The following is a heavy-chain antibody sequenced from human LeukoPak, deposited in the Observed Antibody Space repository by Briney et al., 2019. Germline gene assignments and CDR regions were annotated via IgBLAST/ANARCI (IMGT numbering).Heavy chain of an antibody. Sequence: KGGESLKISCKGSGYSFATYWIAWVRQMPGKGLEWMGIIYPADSNTRYSPSFKGQVTISADKSNSTAYLQWSSLKASDTAMYFCARLYSILSPFDPWGQGTLVTVSS. CDR1: GYSFATYW. CDR3: ARLYSILSPFDP. J-gene: IGHJ5*02. CDR2: IYPADSNT. D-gene: IGHD2-21*01. V-gene: IGHV5-51*01.